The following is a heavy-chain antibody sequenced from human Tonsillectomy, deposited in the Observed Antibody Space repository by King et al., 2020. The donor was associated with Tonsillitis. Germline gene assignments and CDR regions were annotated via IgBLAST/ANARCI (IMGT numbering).Heavy chain of an antibody. CDR1: RGTFSSYA. J-gene: IGHJ5*02. D-gene: IGHD6-19*01. CDR2: IIPIFTTT. V-gene: IGHV1-69*12. CDR3: ARASSLCSWLAP. Sequence: QLVQSGAEVKKPGSSVTVSCKASRGTFSSYAISWVRQAPGQGLEWVGGIIPIFTTTKYAQNFEGRITITADDSTNTAYMKLNSLRSEDTAFYYCARASSLCSWLAPWGQGTLVTVSS.